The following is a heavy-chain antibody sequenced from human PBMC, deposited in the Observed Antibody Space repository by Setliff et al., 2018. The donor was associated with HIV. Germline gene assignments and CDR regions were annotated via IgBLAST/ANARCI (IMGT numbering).Heavy chain of an antibody. D-gene: IGHD3-10*01. CDR2: INSDGSST. Sequence: GGSLRLSCAASGFTFSSYWMHWVRQAPGKGLVWVSRINSDGSSTSYADSVKGRFTVSRDNSENTLYLQMSSLRAEDTAVYYCAREQVENYYGSGIDYWGQGTLVTVSS. CDR3: AREQVENYYGSGIDY. V-gene: IGHV3-74*01. CDR1: GFTFSSYW. J-gene: IGHJ4*02.